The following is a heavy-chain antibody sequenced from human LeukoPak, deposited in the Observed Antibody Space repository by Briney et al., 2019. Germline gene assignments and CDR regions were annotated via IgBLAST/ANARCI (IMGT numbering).Heavy chain of an antibody. V-gene: IGHV4-39*07. CDR3: ARGERFGGLDGPIDY. D-gene: IGHD3-10*01. Sequence: PSETLSLTCTVSGGSISSSNYYWGWIRQPPGKGLEWIGSIYYSGSTYYNPSLKSRVTISVDTSKNQFSLKLSSVTAADTAVYYCARGERFGGLDGPIDYWGQGTLVTVSS. CDR2: IYYSGST. CDR1: GGSISSSNYY. J-gene: IGHJ4*02.